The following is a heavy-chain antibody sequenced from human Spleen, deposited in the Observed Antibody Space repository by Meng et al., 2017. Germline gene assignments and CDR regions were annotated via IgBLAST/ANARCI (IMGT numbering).Heavy chain of an antibody. CDR2: ISSSGSTI. Sequence: GESLKISCAASGFTVTSNEMNWVRQAPGKGLEWVSYISSSGSTIYYADSVKGRFTISRDNAKNSLYLQMNSLRAEDTAVYYCARDTGSGWGPLGDYWGQGTLVTVSS. CDR3: ARDTGSGWGPLGDY. CDR1: GFTVTSNE. J-gene: IGHJ4*02. V-gene: IGHV3-48*03. D-gene: IGHD6-19*01.